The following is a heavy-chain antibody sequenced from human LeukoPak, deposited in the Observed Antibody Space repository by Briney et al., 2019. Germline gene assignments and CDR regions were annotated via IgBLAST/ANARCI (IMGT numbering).Heavy chain of an antibody. CDR3: ARDLIGRYNLFGETFDI. V-gene: IGHV4-39*07. CDR2: IYYSGST. CDR1: GGSISSYY. Sequence: SETLSLTCTVSGGSISSYYWGWIRQPPGEGLEWIGSIYYSGSTYYNPSLKSRVTISVDTSKHQFSLKLSSVTAADTAMYYCARDLIGRYNLFGETFDIWGQGTMVTVSS. J-gene: IGHJ3*02. D-gene: IGHD1-1*01.